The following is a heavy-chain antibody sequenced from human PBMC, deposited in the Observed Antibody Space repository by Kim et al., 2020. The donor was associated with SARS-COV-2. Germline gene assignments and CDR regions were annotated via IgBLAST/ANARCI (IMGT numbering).Heavy chain of an antibody. Sequence: GGSLRLSCAASGFTFSSYGMHWVRQAPGKGLEWVAVISYDGSNKYYADSVKGRFTISRDNSKNTLYLQMNSLRAEDTAVYYCAKVSYYYDSSGYLRTWGQGTLVTVSS. J-gene: IGHJ5*02. V-gene: IGHV3-30*18. CDR3: AKVSYYYDSSGYLRT. D-gene: IGHD3-22*01. CDR2: ISYDGSNK. CDR1: GFTFSSYG.